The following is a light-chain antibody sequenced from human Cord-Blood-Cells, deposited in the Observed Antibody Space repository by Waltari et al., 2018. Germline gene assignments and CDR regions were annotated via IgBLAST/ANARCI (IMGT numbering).Light chain of an antibody. V-gene: IGKV1-9*01. CDR1: QGISSY. CDR3: QQLNRYPPT. J-gene: IGKJ1*01. Sequence: DIQLTQSPSFLSASLGDRVTITCRASQGISSYLAWYQQKPGKAPKLLIYAASTLQSGVPSRFSGSGYGTEFTLTLSSLQPEDFATYYCQQLNRYPPTFGQGTNVEIK. CDR2: AAS.